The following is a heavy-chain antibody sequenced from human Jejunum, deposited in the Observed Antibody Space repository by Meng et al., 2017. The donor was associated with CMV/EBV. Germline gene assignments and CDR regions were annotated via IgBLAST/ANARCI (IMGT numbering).Heavy chain of an antibody. D-gene: IGHD3-10*02. CDR1: GFTFNSYE. CDR3: VRGSLFSA. J-gene: IGHJ3*01. Sequence: PCAAFGFTFNSYEIHWVRQPTGRGLEWVSGTGTDGETYYADSVKGRFTVSRENAKNSFYLQMNSLTAGDTALYFCVRGSLFSAWGQGTMVTVSS. CDR2: TGTDGET. V-gene: IGHV3-13*01.